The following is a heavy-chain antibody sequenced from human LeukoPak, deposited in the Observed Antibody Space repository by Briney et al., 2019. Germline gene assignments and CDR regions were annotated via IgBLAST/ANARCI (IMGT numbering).Heavy chain of an antibody. Sequence: SETLSLTCTVSGGSMSGNSRYWNWIRQLAGKGLEWIGRIYTSGSTNYNPSLKSRVTMSVDTSKNQFSLKLSSVTAADTAVYYCARDRYCSSTSCYTGVYYYYYMDVWGKGTTVTISS. D-gene: IGHD2-2*02. CDR2: IYTSGST. CDR1: GGSMSGNSRY. V-gene: IGHV4-61*02. CDR3: ARDRYCSSTSCYTGVYYYYYMDV. J-gene: IGHJ6*03.